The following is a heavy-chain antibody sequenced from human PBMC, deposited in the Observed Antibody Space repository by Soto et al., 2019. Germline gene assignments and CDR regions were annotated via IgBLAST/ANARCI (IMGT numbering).Heavy chain of an antibody. D-gene: IGHD3-16*01. V-gene: IGHV3-15*07. CDR3: VTSRRGDITN. Sequence: GGSLRLSCVASGVSFSNAWMDWVRQAPGKGLEWVGRIKRKADGETTDYAAPVKGRFTISRDDTKNTLYLQMNSLRADDTGLYYRVTSRRGDITNWGQGTPVTVS. J-gene: IGHJ4*02. CDR1: GVSFSNAW. CDR2: IKRKADGETT.